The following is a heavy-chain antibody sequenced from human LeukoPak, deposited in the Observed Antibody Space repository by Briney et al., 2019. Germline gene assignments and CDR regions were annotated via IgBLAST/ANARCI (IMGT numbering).Heavy chain of an antibody. D-gene: IGHD5-12*01. Sequence: SETLSLTCAVYGGSFSGYYWSWIRQPPGKGLEWIGEINQSGSTNYNPPLKSRVMMSVDTSKNQVSLKLSSVTAADTAVYYCARRIGYSGYDLRFDPWGQGTLVTVSS. CDR2: INQSGST. J-gene: IGHJ5*02. CDR3: ARRIGYSGYDLRFDP. CDR1: GGSFSGYY. V-gene: IGHV4-34*01.